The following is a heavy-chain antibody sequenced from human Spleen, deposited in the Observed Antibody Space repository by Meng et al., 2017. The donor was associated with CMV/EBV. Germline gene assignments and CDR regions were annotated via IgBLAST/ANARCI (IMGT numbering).Heavy chain of an antibody. CDR3: APIGGHEYRPFDY. J-gene: IGHJ4*02. Sequence: GGSLRLSCAASGFTFDDYAMHWVRQAPGKGLEWVSGISWNSGSTIYYADSVKGRFTISRDNAKNSLYLQMNSLRAEDTAVYYCAPIGGHEYRPFDYWGQGTLVTVSS. CDR1: GFTFDDYA. V-gene: IGHV3-9*01. D-gene: IGHD6-6*01. CDR2: ISWNSGSTI.